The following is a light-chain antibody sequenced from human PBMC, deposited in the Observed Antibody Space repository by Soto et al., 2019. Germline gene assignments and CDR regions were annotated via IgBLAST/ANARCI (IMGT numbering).Light chain of an antibody. V-gene: IGKV3-20*01. CDR2: GAS. CDR1: QSISDT. J-gene: IGKJ1*01. Sequence: IVMTQSPATQSLSPGGRATLSCRASQSISDTLAWYQQKPGQAPRLLSHGASTRAPGFPARFSGSGSGTDFTLTISRLETEDFAVYYGQQYGSSPLWTFGQGTKVDIK. CDR3: QQYGSSPLWT.